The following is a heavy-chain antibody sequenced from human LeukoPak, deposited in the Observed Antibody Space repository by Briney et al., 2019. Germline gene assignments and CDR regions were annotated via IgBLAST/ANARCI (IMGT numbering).Heavy chain of an antibody. CDR3: ARDGGPRTLHYALDT. J-gene: IGHJ3*02. Sequence: GGSLRLSCAASGFIFSSFEMIWVRQAPGKGLEWVSYINSGGTNIQYADSVKGRFTISRDNAKNSLYLQMNALRAGDTAVYYCARDGGPRTLHYALDTWGQGTMVTVSS. CDR2: INSGGTNI. V-gene: IGHV3-48*03. D-gene: IGHD2-15*01. CDR1: GFIFSSFE.